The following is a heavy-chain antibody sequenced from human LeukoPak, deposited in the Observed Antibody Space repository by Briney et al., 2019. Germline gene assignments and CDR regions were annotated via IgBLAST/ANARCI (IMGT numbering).Heavy chain of an antibody. D-gene: IGHD5-18*01. V-gene: IGHV3-23*01. Sequence: PGGSLRLSCAASGFTFSSYAMSWVRQAPGKGLEWVSAISGSGGSTYYADSVKGRFTISRDNSKNTLYLQMNSLSAEDTAVYYCAKSRRYSYGLFDYWGQGTLVTVSS. CDR2: ISGSGGST. CDR1: GFTFSSYA. CDR3: AKSRRYSYGLFDY. J-gene: IGHJ4*02.